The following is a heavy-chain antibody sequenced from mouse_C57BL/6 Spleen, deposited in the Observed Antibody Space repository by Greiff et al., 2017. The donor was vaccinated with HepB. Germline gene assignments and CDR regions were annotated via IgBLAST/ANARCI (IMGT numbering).Heavy chain of an antibody. CDR2: IDPSDSET. Sequence: QVQLQQSGAELVRPGSSVKLSCKASGYTFTSYWMHWVKQRPIQGLEWIGNIDPSDSETHYNQKFKDKATLTVDKSSSTAYMQLSSLTSEDSAVYYCARERITTVVADFDYWGQGTTLTVSS. CDR3: ARERITTVVADFDY. V-gene: IGHV1-52*01. CDR1: GYTFTSYW. D-gene: IGHD1-1*01. J-gene: IGHJ2*01.